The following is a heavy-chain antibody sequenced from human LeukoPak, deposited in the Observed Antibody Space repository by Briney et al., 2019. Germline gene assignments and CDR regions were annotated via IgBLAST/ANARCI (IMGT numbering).Heavy chain of an antibody. J-gene: IGHJ4*02. V-gene: IGHV3-33*01. CDR1: GFTFSSYG. D-gene: IGHD2-15*01. CDR3: AREVDRSFGY. CDR2: IWFEGSNK. Sequence: PGRSLRLSCAASGFTFSSYGMHWVRQAPGKGLEWVALIWFEGSNKYYADSVKGRFTISRDNSKNTLYLQMNSLRVEDTAVYYCAREVDRSFGYWGQGNLVTVSS.